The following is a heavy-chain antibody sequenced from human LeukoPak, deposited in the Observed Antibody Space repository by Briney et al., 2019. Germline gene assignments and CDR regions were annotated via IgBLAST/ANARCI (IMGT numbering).Heavy chain of an antibody. CDR2: IYPGDSDT. Sequence: GESLKISCKGSGYSFTTYWIGWVRQLPGKGLEWMGIIYPGDSDTTYSPSFQGQVTISVDKSVSTAYLQWGSLKASDTAMYYCARHYYDSNGYYYLDYWGQGTLVTVSS. D-gene: IGHD3-22*01. J-gene: IGHJ4*02. CDR1: GYSFTTYW. V-gene: IGHV5-51*01. CDR3: ARHYYDSNGYYYLDY.